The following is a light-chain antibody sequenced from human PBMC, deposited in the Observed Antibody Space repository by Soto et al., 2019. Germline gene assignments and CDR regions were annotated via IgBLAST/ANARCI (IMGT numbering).Light chain of an antibody. CDR1: QTISSY. J-gene: IGKJ1*01. CDR3: QQSYSTPWT. Sequence: DIQMTQSPSSLSASVGDRVTITCRASQTISSYLNWYQQKPGKAPKLLIYAASSLQSGVPSSFSGSGSGTDFTLTISSLQPEDFAIYYCQQSYSTPWTFGQGTKVEIK. V-gene: IGKV1-39*01. CDR2: AAS.